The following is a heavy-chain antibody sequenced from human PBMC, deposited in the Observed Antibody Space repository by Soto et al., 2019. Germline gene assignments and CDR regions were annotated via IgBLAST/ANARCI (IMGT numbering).Heavy chain of an antibody. D-gene: IGHD2-2*01. CDR1: GFTFTSSA. CDR3: AAGNVLVPAAMHNRPSSGWYYDYYGMDV. Sequence: QMQLVQSGPEVKKPGTSVKVSCKASGFTFTSSAVQWVRQARGQRLEWIGWIVVGSGNTNYAQKFQERVTITRDMSTSTAYMELSSLRSEDTAVYYCAAGNVLVPAAMHNRPSSGWYYDYYGMDVWGQGTTVTVSS. CDR2: IVVGSGNT. V-gene: IGHV1-58*01. J-gene: IGHJ6*02.